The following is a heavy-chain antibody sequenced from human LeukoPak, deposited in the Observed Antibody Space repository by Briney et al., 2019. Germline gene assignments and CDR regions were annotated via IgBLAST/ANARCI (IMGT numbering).Heavy chain of an antibody. Sequence: GGSLRLSCAASGFTFSSYWMHWVRQAPGKGLVWVSRINSDGSRTIYADSVKGRFTISRDNAKNTVYLQMNSLRAEDTAVYYCAPVPAAGTGFAYWGQGALVTVSS. CDR1: GFTFSSYW. CDR3: APVPAAGTGFAY. CDR2: INSDGSRT. D-gene: IGHD6-13*01. V-gene: IGHV3-74*01. J-gene: IGHJ4*02.